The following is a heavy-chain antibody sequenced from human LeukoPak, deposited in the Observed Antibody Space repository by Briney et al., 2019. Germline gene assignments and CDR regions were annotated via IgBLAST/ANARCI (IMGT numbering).Heavy chain of an antibody. J-gene: IGHJ4*02. CDR2: ISSSSSYI. V-gene: IGHV3-21*01. Sequence: PGGPLRLSCAASGFTFSSYSMNWVRQAPGKGLEWVSSISSSSSYIYYADSVKGRFTISRDNAKNSLYLQMNSLRAEDTAVYYCARTGYSYGYPFDYWGQGTLVTVSS. CDR3: ARTGYSYGYPFDY. D-gene: IGHD5-18*01. CDR1: GFTFSSYS.